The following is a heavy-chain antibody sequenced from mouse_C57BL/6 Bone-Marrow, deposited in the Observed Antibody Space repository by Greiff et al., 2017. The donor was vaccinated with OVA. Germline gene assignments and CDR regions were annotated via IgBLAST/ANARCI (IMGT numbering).Heavy chain of an antibody. CDR1: GYTFTSYW. J-gene: IGHJ3*01. CDR2: IYPGSGST. Sequence: QVQLQQPGAELVKPGASVKMSCKASGYTFTSYWITWVKQRPGQGLEWIGDIYPGSGSTNYNEKFKSTATLTVDTSSSAAYMQRSSLTSEDSAVYYCARGEDYPWFAYWGQGTLVTVSA. V-gene: IGHV1-55*01. D-gene: IGHD2-4*01. CDR3: ARGEDYPWFAY.